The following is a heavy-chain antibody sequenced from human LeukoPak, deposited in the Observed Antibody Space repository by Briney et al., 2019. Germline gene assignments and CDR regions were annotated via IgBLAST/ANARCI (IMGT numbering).Heavy chain of an antibody. CDR1: EFTFTTYG. D-gene: IGHD1-1*01. CDR2: IYYDGSNI. J-gene: IGHJ4*02. V-gene: IGHV3-33*01. Sequence: AGGSLRLSCAASEFTFTTYGMHWVRQAPGKGLEWVAFIYYDGSNIYYADYAKGRFTISRDISKNTLYLQMDSLRAEDTAIYYCARDWKTNSFDYWGQGTLVTVSS. CDR3: ARDWKTNSFDY.